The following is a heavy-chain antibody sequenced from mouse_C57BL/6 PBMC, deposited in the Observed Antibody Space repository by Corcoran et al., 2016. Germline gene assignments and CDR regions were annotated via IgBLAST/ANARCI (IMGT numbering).Heavy chain of an antibody. J-gene: IGHJ3*01. CDR3: AIDDGYPPWFAY. V-gene: IGHV1-26*01. Sequence: EVQLQQSGPELVKPGASVKISCKASGYTFTDYYMNWVKQSHGKSLEWIGDINPNNGGTSYNQKFKGKATLTVDKSSSTAYMELRSLTSEDSAVYYCAIDDGYPPWFAYWGQGTLVTVSA. CDR1: GYTFTDYY. D-gene: IGHD2-3*01. CDR2: INPNNGGT.